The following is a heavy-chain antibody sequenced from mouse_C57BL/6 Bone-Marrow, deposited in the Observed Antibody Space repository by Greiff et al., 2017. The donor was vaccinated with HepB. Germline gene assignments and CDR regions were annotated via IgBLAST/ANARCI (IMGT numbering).Heavy chain of an antibody. V-gene: IGHV1-74*01. CDR2: IHPSDSDT. D-gene: IGHD2-3*01. CDR1: GYTFTSYW. CDR3: AIEIDGYLGAY. Sequence: VQLQQPGAELVKPGASVKVSCKASGYTFTSYWMHWVKQRPGQGLEWIGGIHPSDSDTNYNQKFKGKSTLTVDKSSSTAYMQLSSLTSEDSAVYYCAIEIDGYLGAYWGQGTLVTVSA. J-gene: IGHJ3*01.